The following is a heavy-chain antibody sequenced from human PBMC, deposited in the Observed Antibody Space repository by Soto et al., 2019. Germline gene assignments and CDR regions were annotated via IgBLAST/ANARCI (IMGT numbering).Heavy chain of an antibody. CDR3: TRSMTTVVTLDY. V-gene: IGHV4-39*01. J-gene: IGHJ4*02. CDR2: IYYSGST. Sequence: SETLSLTCTVSGGSISSSSYYWGWIRQPPGKGLEWIGSIYYSGSTYYNQSLKSRVTISVDTSKNQFSLKLSSVTAAVMSVYYFTRSMTTVVTLDYWGQGTLVTVSS. D-gene: IGHD4-17*01. CDR1: GGSISSSSYY.